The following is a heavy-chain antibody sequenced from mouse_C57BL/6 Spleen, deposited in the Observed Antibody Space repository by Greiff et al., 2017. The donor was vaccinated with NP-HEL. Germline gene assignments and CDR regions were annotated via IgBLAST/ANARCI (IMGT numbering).Heavy chain of an antibody. CDR1: GFSFNTYA. CDR3: VRQDYYGSSEGAMDY. CDR2: IRSKSNNYAT. Sequence: GGGLVQPKGSLKLSCAASGFSFNTYAMNWVRQAPGKGLEWVARIRSKSNNYATYYADSVKDRFTISRDDSESMLYLQMNNLKTEDTAMYYCVRQDYYGSSEGAMDYWGQGTSVTVSS. V-gene: IGHV10-1*01. J-gene: IGHJ4*01. D-gene: IGHD1-1*01.